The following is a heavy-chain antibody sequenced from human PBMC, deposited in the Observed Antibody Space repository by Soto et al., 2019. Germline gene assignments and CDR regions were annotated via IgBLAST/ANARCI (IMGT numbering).Heavy chain of an antibody. CDR3: ARSPDRDGSSLFDS. Sequence: GGSLRLSCAASGFTFSSYGMHWVRQAPGKGLEWVAVIWYDGSNKYYADSVKGRFTISRDNSKNTLYLQMNSLRAEDTAVYYCARSPDRDGSSLFDSWGQGTLVTVSS. J-gene: IGHJ4*02. CDR1: GFTFSSYG. CDR2: IWYDGSNK. D-gene: IGHD3-22*01. V-gene: IGHV3-33*01.